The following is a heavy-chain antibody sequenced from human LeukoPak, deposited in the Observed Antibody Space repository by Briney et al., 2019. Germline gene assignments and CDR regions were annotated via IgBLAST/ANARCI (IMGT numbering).Heavy chain of an antibody. J-gene: IGHJ4*02. CDR3: VRDLGGRSGH. D-gene: IGHD1-26*01. CDR1: GFISSSNW. V-gene: IGHV3-74*01. Sequence: PGGSLRLSCAASGFISSSNWMHWVRQAPGKGLVWVSRINEDGSTTNHADSVEGRFTISRDNAKNTLYMQVNSLRAEDTAVYYCVRDLGGRSGHWGQGTLVTVSS. CDR2: INEDGSTT.